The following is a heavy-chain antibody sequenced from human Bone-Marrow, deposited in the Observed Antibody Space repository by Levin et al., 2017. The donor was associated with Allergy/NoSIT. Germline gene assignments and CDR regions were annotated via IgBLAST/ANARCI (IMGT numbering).Heavy chain of an antibody. V-gene: IGHV3-11*05. CDR1: RFTFSKYY. CDR2: ISSSSTYL. CDR3: ARDPRLSGSSWYPYYFDF. J-gene: IGHJ4*02. D-gene: IGHD6-13*01. Sequence: KTGGSLRLSCAASRFTFSKYYMSWIRQAPGKGLEWISSISSSSTYLDYADSVKGRFTISRDNAKDSLYLDMSSLRADDTAVYYCARDPRLSGSSWYPYYFDFWGQGTLVAVSS.